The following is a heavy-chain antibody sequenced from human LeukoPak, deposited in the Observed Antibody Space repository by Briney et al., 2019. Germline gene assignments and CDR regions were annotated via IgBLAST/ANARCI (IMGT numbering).Heavy chain of an antibody. V-gene: IGHV3-9*01. D-gene: IGHD7-27*01. CDR2: ISWNSGSI. J-gene: IGHJ6*03. CDR1: GFTFDDYA. CDR3: ARLGPETNPNYYYMDV. Sequence: GGSLRLSCAASGFTFDDYAMHWVRQAPGKGLEWVSGISWNSGSIGYADSVKGRFTISRDNAKNSLYLQMNSLRAEDTAVYYCARLGPETNPNYYYMDVWGKGTAVTVSS.